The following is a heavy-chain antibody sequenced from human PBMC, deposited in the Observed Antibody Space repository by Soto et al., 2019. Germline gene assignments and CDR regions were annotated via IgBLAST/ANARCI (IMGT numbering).Heavy chain of an antibody. Sequence: QVQLVQSGAEVKKPGSSVKVFCKASGGTFSSYAINWVRQAPGQGLEWMGGIIRIFGTPDYAQRFQGRVTITADESTSTAYMELSSLRSEDTAVYYCARQGSNEYYYYGMDVWAQGTTVTVSS. V-gene: IGHV1-69*12. CDR1: GGTFSSYA. CDR2: IIRIFGTP. J-gene: IGHJ6*02. D-gene: IGHD3-10*01. CDR3: ARQGSNEYYYYGMDV.